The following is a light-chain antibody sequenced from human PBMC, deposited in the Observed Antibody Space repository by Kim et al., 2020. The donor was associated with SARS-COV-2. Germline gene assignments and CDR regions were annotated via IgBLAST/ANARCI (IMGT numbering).Light chain of an antibody. V-gene: IGKV3-15*01. CDR1: QSVSSN. Sequence: VSPGERATLSCRASQSVSSNLAWYQQKPGQAPGLLIYGASTRATGIPARFSGSGSGTEFTLTIGSLQSEDFAVYYCQQYNNWPPYTFGQGTKLEI. CDR2: GAS. J-gene: IGKJ2*01. CDR3: QQYNNWPPYT.